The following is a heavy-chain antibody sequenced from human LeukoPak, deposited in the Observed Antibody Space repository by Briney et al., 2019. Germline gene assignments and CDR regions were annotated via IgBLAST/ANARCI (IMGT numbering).Heavy chain of an antibody. CDR1: GFTFSDYF. Sequence: GGSLRLSCAASGFTFSDYFMSWIRQAPGKGLEWVSYISSSSSTIYYADSVKGRFTISRDNAKKSLYLQMNSLRAEDTAVYYCARNDFWSATALDYWGQGTLVTVSS. J-gene: IGHJ4*02. V-gene: IGHV3-11*04. D-gene: IGHD3-3*01. CDR3: ARNDFWSATALDY. CDR2: ISSSSSTI.